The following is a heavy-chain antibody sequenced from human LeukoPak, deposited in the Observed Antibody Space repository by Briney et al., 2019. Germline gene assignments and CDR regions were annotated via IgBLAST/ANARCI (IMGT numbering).Heavy chain of an antibody. J-gene: IGHJ4*02. CDR3: ARGIGGSYYVGYYFGY. CDR1: GYTFTSYY. CDR2: INPSGGST. Sequence: ASVKVSCKASGYTFTSYYMHWVRQAPGQGLEWMGIINPSGGSTSYAQKFQGRVTMTRDTSTSTVYMELSSLRSEDTAVYYCARGIGGSYYVGYYFGYWGQGTLVTVSS. V-gene: IGHV1-46*01. D-gene: IGHD1-26*01.